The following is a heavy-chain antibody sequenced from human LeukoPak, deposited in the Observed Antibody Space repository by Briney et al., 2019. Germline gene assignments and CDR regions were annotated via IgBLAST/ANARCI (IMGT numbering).Heavy chain of an antibody. D-gene: IGHD4-17*01. CDR3: ARDLDYGDYVTDY. CDR2: ISSSGMTI. V-gene: IGHV3-48*03. J-gene: IGHJ4*02. Sequence: GGSLRLSCAASGFTFNNYEFNWIRQAPGKGLEWVSFISSSGMTIYYADVVKGRFTISRDNAKNSLYLQMNSLRAEDTAVYYCARDLDYGDYVTDYWGQGTLVTVSS. CDR1: GFTFNNYE.